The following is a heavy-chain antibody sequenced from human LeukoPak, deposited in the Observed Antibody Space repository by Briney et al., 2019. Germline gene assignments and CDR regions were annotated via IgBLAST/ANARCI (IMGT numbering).Heavy chain of an antibody. CDR1: GFTFSSYS. D-gene: IGHD3-10*01. CDR2: ISSASNTI. CDR3: ARDGWFGDYNWFDP. V-gene: IGHV3-48*01. Sequence: GGPLRLSCTAYGFTFSSYSMNWVRQAPWKGLEWVSYISSASNTIYYADSVKGRFTISRGNAKNSLYLQMNSLRAEDTAMYYCARDGWFGDYNWFDPWGQGTLVTVSS. J-gene: IGHJ5*02.